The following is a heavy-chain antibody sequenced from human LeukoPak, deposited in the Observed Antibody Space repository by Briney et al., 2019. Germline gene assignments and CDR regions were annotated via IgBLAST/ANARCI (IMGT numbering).Heavy chain of an antibody. CDR3: ARDLGMTDGDYVSYFDY. Sequence: AGSLRLSCAASGFTFSSYEMNWVRQAPGKGLEWVSYISRSGSIIYYADSVKGRFTISRDNAKNSLYLQMNSLRAEDTAVYYCARDLGMTDGDYVSYFDYWGQGTLVTVSS. V-gene: IGHV3-48*03. CDR1: GFTFSSYE. D-gene: IGHD4-17*01. J-gene: IGHJ4*02. CDR2: ISRSGSII.